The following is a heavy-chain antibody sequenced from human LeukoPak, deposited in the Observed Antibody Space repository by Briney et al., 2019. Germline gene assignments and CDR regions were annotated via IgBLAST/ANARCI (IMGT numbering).Heavy chain of an antibody. J-gene: IGHJ5*02. CDR2: IYPNDSDT. V-gene: IGHV5-51*01. CDR1: GYSFTSYW. D-gene: IGHD3-3*01. Sequence: GESLKISCKGSGYSFTSYWIGWVRQMPGKGLEWMGIIYPNDSDTRYSPSFQGQVTISADKSISTAYLQWSSLEASDTAMYYCARTATIFGVVIGPWGQGTLVTVS. CDR3: ARTATIFGVVIGP.